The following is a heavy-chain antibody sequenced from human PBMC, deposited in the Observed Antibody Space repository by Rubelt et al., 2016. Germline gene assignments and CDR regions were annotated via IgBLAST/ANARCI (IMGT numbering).Heavy chain of an antibody. CDR1: GFTFSSYS. CDR2: ISSSSSYI. Sequence: EVQLVESGGGLVKPGGSLRLSCAASGFTFSSYSMNWVRQAPGKGLEWVSSISSSSSYIYYADSVKGRFTISRDNSKNTLYLQMNSLRAEDTAVYYCAREHVGYSSLDVWGQGTTVTVSS. V-gene: IGHV3-21*01. CDR3: AREHVGYSSLDV. D-gene: IGHD6-13*01. J-gene: IGHJ6*02.